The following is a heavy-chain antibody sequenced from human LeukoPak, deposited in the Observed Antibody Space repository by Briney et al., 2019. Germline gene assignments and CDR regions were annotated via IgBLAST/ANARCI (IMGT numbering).Heavy chain of an antibody. J-gene: IGHJ4*02. CDR1: GGSINSYY. D-gene: IGHD1-26*01. V-gene: IGHV4-59*01. CDR2: IYYSGST. Sequence: SETLSLTCTVSGGSINSYYWSWIRQPPGKGLEWIAYIYYSGSTNYHPSLKSRVTISVDTSNNQFSLKLSSVTAADTAVYYCARDYVVGVVRYFDYWGQGTLVTVSS. CDR3: ARDYVVGVVRYFDY.